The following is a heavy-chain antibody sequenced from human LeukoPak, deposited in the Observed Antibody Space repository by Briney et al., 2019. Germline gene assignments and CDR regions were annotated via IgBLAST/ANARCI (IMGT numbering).Heavy chain of an antibody. CDR1: GGSFSGYY. CDR3: ARGRICSGGSCYGGWFDP. CDR2: INHSGST. Sequence: PSETLSLTCAVYGGSFSGYYWSWIRQPPGKVLEWIGEINHSGSTNYNPSLKSRVTISVDTSKNQFSLKLSSVTAADTAVYYCARGRICSGGSCYGGWFDPWGQGTLVTVSS. D-gene: IGHD2-15*01. V-gene: IGHV4-34*01. J-gene: IGHJ5*02.